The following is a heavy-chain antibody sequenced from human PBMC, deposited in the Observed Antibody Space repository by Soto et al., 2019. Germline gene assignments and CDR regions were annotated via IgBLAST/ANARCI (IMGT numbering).Heavy chain of an antibody. D-gene: IGHD3-3*01. Sequence: QVRLVESGGGLVQPGRSLRLSCEASGLSVSMYGMHWVRQAPGKGLEWVAVISEDGDNQYYGDSVKGRCTISRDTSQNTLHVQLNILRVEDTALSYCVRDMPYYDLWNGYSGIFDSWGQGTLVTVSS. CDR2: ISEDGDNQ. CDR3: VRDMPYYDLWNGYSGIFDS. V-gene: IGHV3-30*03. CDR1: GLSVSMYG. J-gene: IGHJ4*02.